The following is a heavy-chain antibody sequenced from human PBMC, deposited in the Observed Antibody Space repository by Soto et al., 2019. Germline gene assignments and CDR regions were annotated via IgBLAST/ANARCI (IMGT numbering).Heavy chain of an antibody. D-gene: IGHD5-18*01. J-gene: IGHJ4*02. CDR2: ISSGSNTI. CDR3: ARVGYSSPFDY. CDR1: GFTFSSYS. V-gene: IGHV3-48*01. Sequence: EVQLVESGGGLVQPGGSLRLSCAASGFTFSSYSMNWVRQAPGKGLEWVSYISSGSNTIYYADFVKGRFTITREHAQNSLHLKMNSLRAEDTAVYYCARVGYSSPFDYWGKGTLLTVSS.